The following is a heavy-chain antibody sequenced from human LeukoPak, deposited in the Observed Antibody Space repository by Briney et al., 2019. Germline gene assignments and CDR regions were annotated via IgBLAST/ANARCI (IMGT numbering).Heavy chain of an antibody. Sequence: PGGSLRLSCAASGFTFSAYYMSWIRQAPGKGLEWVSYISSSGSTIYYADSVKGRFTISRDNAKNSLYLQMNSLRAEDTAVYYCARTSSYSSGWSLYYFDYWGQGTLVTVSS. D-gene: IGHD6-19*01. CDR2: ISSSGSTI. CDR3: ARTSSYSSGWSLYYFDY. J-gene: IGHJ4*02. CDR1: GFTFSAYY. V-gene: IGHV3-11*04.